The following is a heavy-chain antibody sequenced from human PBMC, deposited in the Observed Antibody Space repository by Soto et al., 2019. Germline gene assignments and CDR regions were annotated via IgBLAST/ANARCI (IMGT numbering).Heavy chain of an antibody. CDR2: ISHTVST. J-gene: IGHJ4*02. CDR1: GDSISIYR. V-gene: IGHV4-59*01. CDR3: ARGHPFDY. Sequence: PSETRSLTCTVSGDSISIYRWTWIRQPPGKGLEWIGYISHTVSTNYNPSLKSRVTISVDTSKNQFSLNLSSVTAADTAVYYCARGHPFDYWGQGTLVTLSS.